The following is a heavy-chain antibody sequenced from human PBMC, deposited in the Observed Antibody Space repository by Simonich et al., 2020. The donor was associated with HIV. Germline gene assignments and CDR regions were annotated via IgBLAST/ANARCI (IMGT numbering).Heavy chain of an antibody. CDR1: RGSISRYY. CDR3: ARRTGYDLDY. V-gene: IGHV4-34*01. CDR2: INHSGST. J-gene: IGHJ4*02. Sequence: QVQLQESGPGLVKPSETLSLTCSVSRGSISRYYWSWIRQPPGKGLEWIGEINHSGSTDYNPSLKRRVTISVDTSKNQFSLKLSSVTAADTAVYYCARRTGYDLDYWGQGTLVTVSS. D-gene: IGHD5-12*01.